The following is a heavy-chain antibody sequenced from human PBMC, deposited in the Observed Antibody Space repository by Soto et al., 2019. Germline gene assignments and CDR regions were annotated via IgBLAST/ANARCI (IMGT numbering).Heavy chain of an antibody. CDR1: GGTLSTFG. CDR3: ARTAPMEAGDKYYYDF. J-gene: IGHJ4*02. CDR2: IIPFFWTA. Sequence: QVQLVQSGAEVKKTGSSVKVSCKTSGGTLSTFGISWVRQAPGQGLEWMGGIIPFFWTAEYSQKFEDRITITADESTNTVYMDLRSLTSEDTAIYYCARTAPMEAGDKYYYDFWGQGALVTVSS. D-gene: IGHD3-16*01. V-gene: IGHV1-69*01.